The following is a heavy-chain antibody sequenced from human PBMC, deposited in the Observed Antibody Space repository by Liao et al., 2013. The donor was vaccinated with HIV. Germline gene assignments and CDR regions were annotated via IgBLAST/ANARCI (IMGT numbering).Heavy chain of an antibody. D-gene: IGHD4-17*01. CDR1: GGSMNSGDYY. CDR3: TTSGDTVTQSFGN. CDR2: INHSGTT. V-gene: IGHV4-61*08. Sequence: QVQLQVSSPGLVKPSQTLSLTCTVSGGSMNSGDYYWSWIRQAPGRGLEWIGEINHSGTTNYNPSLKSRVTISVDTSKNQFSLSLTSVTAADTGVYYCTTSGDTVTQSFGNWGQGTLVTVSS. J-gene: IGHJ4*02.